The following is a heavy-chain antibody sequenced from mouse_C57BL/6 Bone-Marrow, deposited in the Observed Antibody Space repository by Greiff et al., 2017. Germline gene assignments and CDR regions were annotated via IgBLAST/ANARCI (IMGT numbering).Heavy chain of an antibody. Sequence: QVQLKQPGAELVKPGASVKLSCKASGYTFTSYWMQWVKQRPGQGLEWIGEIDPSDSYTNYNQKFKGKATLTVDTSSSTSYMQLSSLTSEDSAVYYCARYYYGSSYKDYWGQGTTLTVSS. J-gene: IGHJ2*01. D-gene: IGHD1-1*01. V-gene: IGHV1-50*01. CDR2: IDPSDSYT. CDR1: GYTFTSYW. CDR3: ARYYYGSSYKDY.